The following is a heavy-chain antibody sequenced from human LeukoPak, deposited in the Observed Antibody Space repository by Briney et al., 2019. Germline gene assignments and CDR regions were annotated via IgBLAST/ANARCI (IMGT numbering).Heavy chain of an antibody. D-gene: IGHD6-19*01. CDR2: VYVTGST. J-gene: IGHJ5*02. CDR3: VRDRQWLVDH. V-gene: IGHV4-4*07. Sequence: SETLSLTCTVPGDSISTYYWSWIRQPAGKALEWIGRVYVTGSTNLNPALQSRVTMSVDTSKNQFSLKLTSVTAADTAVYYCVRDRQWLVDHWGQGTLVTVSS. CDR1: GDSISTYY.